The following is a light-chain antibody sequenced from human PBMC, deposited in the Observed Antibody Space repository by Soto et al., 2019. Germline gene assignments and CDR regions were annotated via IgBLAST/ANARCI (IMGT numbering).Light chain of an antibody. V-gene: IGLV3-21*02. CDR2: DNS. CDR1: NIDSRT. CDR3: QVWDNVDDHIYV. Sequence: SYELTQPPSVSVAPGQTATISCGENNIDSRTVHWYQQKPVQAPLLVVYDNSFRPSGIPNRFSGSNSGNTATLTISRVEAGDEADYYCQVWDNVDDHIYVFGTGTKVTVL. J-gene: IGLJ1*01.